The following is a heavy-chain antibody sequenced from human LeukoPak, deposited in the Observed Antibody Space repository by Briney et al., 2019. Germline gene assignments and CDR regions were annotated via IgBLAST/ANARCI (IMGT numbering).Heavy chain of an antibody. V-gene: IGHV3-48*01. CDR1: GFTFSSYS. Sequence: PGGSLRLSCAASGFTFSSYSMNWVRQAPGKGLEWVSYISSSSSTIYYADSVKGRFTISRDNAKNSLYLQMNSLRAEDTAVYYCARIQFLRGTHDAFDIWGQGTTVTVSS. CDR2: ISSSSSTI. J-gene: IGHJ3*02. CDR3: ARIQFLRGTHDAFDI. D-gene: IGHD3-16*01.